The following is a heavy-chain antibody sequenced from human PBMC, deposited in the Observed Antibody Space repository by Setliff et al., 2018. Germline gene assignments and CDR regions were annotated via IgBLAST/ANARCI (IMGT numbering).Heavy chain of an antibody. Sequence: SVKVSCKASGATFSSYGISWVRQAPGQGLEWMGGTIPMFGTTEYAQKFQGRLTIITDESTNTAFMQLSSLRSDDTAVYYCVRALLWSGEGRFDPWGQGTLVTV. J-gene: IGHJ5*02. CDR3: VRALLWSGEGRFDP. CDR1: GATFSSYG. V-gene: IGHV1-69*05. CDR2: TIPMFGTT. D-gene: IGHD2-8*02.